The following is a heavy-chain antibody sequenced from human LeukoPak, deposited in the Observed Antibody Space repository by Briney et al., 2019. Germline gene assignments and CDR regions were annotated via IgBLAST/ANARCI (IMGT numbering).Heavy chain of an antibody. CDR2: INHSGST. CDR1: GGSFSGYY. Sequence: SETLSLTCAVYGGSFSGYYWSWIRQPPGRGLEWIGEINHSGSTNYNPSLKSRVTISVDTSKNQFSLKLRSVTAADTAVYYCARGSHRRAWFDPWGQGTLVTVSS. CDR3: ARGSHRRAWFDP. J-gene: IGHJ5*02. V-gene: IGHV4-34*01.